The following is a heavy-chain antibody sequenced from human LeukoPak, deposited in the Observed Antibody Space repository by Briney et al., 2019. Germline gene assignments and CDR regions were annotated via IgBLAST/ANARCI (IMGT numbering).Heavy chain of an antibody. CDR2: IYSGGST. J-gene: IGHJ4*02. V-gene: IGHV3-66*01. D-gene: IGHD4-23*01. Sequence: AESLSLSCTASGVTVSSIYRSWVRQPPGKGLEWVSVIYSGGSTYYADSVKGRFTISRDNSKNPLSLKMNTVKAEDTAVYYCAREDQGRTTVVTHWGEGALVTVS. CDR1: GVTVSSIY. CDR3: AREDQGRTTVVTH.